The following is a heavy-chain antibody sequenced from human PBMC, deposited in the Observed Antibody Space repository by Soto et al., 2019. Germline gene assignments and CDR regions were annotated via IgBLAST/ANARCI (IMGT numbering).Heavy chain of an antibody. CDR2: VSGSNGNT. Sequence: QGQLVKSEAEVKKPGASVKVSCEASGYTFINHGISWVRQAPGQGLEWMGWVSGSNGNTKYAQKFQGRVTMTTETSTSTAHMELRNLRSDDTAVYFCARDFYPLAYYFDPWGQGTLVTVSS. CDR3: ARDFYPLAYYFDP. V-gene: IGHV1-18*04. J-gene: IGHJ4*02. CDR1: GYTFINHG.